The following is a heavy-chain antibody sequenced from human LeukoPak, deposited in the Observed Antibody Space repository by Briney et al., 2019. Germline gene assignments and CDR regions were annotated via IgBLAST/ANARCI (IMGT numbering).Heavy chain of an antibody. Sequence: PGGSLRLSCAASGFTFSSYAMSWVRQAPGKGLEWVSAISGSGGSTYYADSVKGRFTISRDNSKNTLYLQMNSLRAEDTAVYYCAKDLRDPTVVTLFDYWGQGTLVTVSS. CDR1: GFTFSSYA. V-gene: IGHV3-23*01. J-gene: IGHJ4*02. CDR2: ISGSGGST. D-gene: IGHD4-23*01. CDR3: AKDLRDPTVVTLFDY.